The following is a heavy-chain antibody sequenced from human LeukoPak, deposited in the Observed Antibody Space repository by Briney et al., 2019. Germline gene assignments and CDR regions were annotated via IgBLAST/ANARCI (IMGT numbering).Heavy chain of an antibody. CDR1: GFTFSSYA. D-gene: IGHD6-13*01. J-gene: IGHJ4*02. Sequence: GGSLRLSCAASGFTFSSYAMSWVRQAPGKGLEWVSAISGSGDSTYYADSVKGRFTISRDNSKNTLYLQMNSLRAEDTAVYHCGKRKGSNHGEFDYWGQGTLVTVSA. V-gene: IGHV3-23*01. CDR2: ISGSGDST. CDR3: GKRKGSNHGEFDY.